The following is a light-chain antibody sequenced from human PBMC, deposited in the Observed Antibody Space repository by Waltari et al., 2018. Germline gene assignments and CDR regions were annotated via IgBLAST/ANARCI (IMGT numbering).Light chain of an antibody. CDR1: RGINNC. Sequence: DVQMTQSPSSMSASVGDRVTINCRASRGINNCLAWFLPKPGEAPKSRIYDAARVQSGVPSRFSGSGSGTDFTLTISSLQPEDFGNYYCQQYSSNPITFGQGSRREIK. CDR3: QQYSSNPIT. V-gene: IGKV1-16*01. J-gene: IGKJ5*01. CDR2: DAA.